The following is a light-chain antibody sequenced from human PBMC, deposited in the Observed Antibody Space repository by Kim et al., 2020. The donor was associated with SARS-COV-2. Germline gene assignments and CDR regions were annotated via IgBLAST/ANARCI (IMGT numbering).Light chain of an antibody. J-gene: IGLJ2*01. CDR1: SNDIGAYSR. V-gene: IGLV2-18*02. Sequence: LTQPPSVSGSPGQSLPITCTGSSNDIGAYSRVSWYQQAPGAAPKLIIYEVSYRPSGVPDRFSGSKSGNTASLTIIGLRPEDEAIYYCSSYTVTNTWVFGGGTQLTVL. CDR3: SSYTVTNTWV. CDR2: EVS.